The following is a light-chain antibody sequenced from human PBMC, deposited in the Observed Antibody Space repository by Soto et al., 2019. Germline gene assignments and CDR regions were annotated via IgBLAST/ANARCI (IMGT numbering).Light chain of an antibody. CDR1: SSDVGGYNY. V-gene: IGLV2-14*01. J-gene: IGLJ1*01. CDR3: SSYAGSRYV. Sequence: QSVLTQPASVSGSPGQSITISCTGSSSDVGGYNYVSWYQQHPGKAPKLMIYEVSNRPSGISNRFSGSKSGNTASLTLSGLQAEDEADYYCSSYAGSRYVFGTGTKLTVL. CDR2: EVS.